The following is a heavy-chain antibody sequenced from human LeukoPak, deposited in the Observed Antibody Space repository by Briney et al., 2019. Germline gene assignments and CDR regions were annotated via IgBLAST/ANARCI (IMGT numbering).Heavy chain of an antibody. D-gene: IGHD4-23*01. CDR2: IYYSGST. CDR1: GGSISSYY. J-gene: IGHJ6*03. V-gene: IGHV4-59*01. Sequence: PSETLSLTCTVSGGSISSYYWSRIRQPPGKGLEWIGYIYYSGSTNYNPSLKSRVTISVDTSKNQFSLKLSSVTAADTAVYYCARVRSTTVVTPGPYYYYYMDVWGKGTTVTVSS. CDR3: ARVRSTTVVTPGPYYYYYMDV.